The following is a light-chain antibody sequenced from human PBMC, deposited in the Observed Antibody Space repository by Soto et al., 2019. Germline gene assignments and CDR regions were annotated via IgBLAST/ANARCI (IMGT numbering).Light chain of an antibody. CDR2: ETS. J-gene: IGKJ4*01. V-gene: IGKV1-39*01. CDR3: QHTFSPFIS. CDR1: QSISTY. Sequence: DIQMTQSPSSISAALGDRVTITCRASQSISTYLHWYQVKPGQAPKLLIFETSRLQSGVPSRFSGSGSGTHFTLTISSLQPEDFATYYCQHTFSPFISFGGGTQVDIK.